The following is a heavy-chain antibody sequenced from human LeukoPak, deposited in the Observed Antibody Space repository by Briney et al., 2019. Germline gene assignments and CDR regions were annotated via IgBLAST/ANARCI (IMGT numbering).Heavy chain of an antibody. CDR3: AREIRVAATFLDY. Sequence: SETLSLTCTVSGDSLRGYFWTWIRQPPGKELEWIGYILDSGSTNIHPSLRSRVTLSIDMSRNQFSLILSSVTAADTAVYYCAREIRVAATFLDYWGQGTLVTVSS. V-gene: IGHV4-59*01. CDR2: ILDSGST. CDR1: GDSLRGYF. J-gene: IGHJ4*02. D-gene: IGHD2-15*01.